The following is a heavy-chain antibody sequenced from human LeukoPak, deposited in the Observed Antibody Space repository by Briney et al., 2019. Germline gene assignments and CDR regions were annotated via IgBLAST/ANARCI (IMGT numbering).Heavy chain of an antibody. Sequence: GGSLRLSCAASGFTFSSYWMHWVRQAPGKGLVWVSRINTDGSSTSYADSVKGRFTISRDNAKNTLYLQMNSLRAEDTAVYYCARDSVVGATRWDAVYYYYMDVWGKGTTVTVSS. J-gene: IGHJ6*03. CDR1: GFTFSSYW. CDR2: INTDGSST. V-gene: IGHV3-74*01. D-gene: IGHD1-26*01. CDR3: ARDSVVGATRWDAVYYYYMDV.